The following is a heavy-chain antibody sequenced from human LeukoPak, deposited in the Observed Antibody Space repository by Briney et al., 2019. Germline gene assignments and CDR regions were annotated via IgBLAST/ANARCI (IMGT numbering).Heavy chain of an antibody. Sequence: PGGPLRLSCAASGFTFSSYWMSWVRQAPGKGLEWVANIKQDGSEKYYVDSVKGRFTISRDNAKNSLYLQMNSLRAEDTAVYYCARQKQWLSYYFDYWGQGTLVTVSS. J-gene: IGHJ4*02. CDR1: GFTFSSYW. CDR2: IKQDGSEK. V-gene: IGHV3-7*01. CDR3: ARQKQWLSYYFDY. D-gene: IGHD6-19*01.